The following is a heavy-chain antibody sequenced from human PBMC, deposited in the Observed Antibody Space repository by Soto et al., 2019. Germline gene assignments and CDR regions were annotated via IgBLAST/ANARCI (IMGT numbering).Heavy chain of an antibody. CDR1: GFTFSSYD. J-gene: IGHJ3*02. V-gene: IGHV3-13*01. CDR2: IGTAGDT. CDR3: AKEWELNGAFDI. Sequence: EVQLVESGGGLVQPGGSLRLSCAASGFTFSSYDMHWVRQATGKGLEWVSAIGTAGDTYYPGSVKGRFTISRENAKNSLYLQMNSLRAGDTAVYYCAKEWELNGAFDIWGQGTMVTVSS. D-gene: IGHD1-26*01.